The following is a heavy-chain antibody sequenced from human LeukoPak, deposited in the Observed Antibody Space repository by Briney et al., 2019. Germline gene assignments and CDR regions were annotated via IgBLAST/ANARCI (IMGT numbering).Heavy chain of an antibody. D-gene: IGHD3-16*02. CDR3: ARGPRLYDYVWGSYRPRYFDY. Sequence: SETLSLTCAVYGGSFSGYYWSWIRQPPGKGLEWIGEINHSGSTNYNPSLKSRVTISVDTSKNQFSLKLSSVTAADTAVYYCARGPRLYDYVWGSYRPRYFDYWGQGTPVTVSS. CDR1: GGSFSGYY. V-gene: IGHV4-34*01. CDR2: INHSGST. J-gene: IGHJ4*02.